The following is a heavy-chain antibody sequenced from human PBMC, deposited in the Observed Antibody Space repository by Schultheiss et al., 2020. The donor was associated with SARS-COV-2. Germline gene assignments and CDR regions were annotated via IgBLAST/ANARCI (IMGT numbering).Heavy chain of an antibody. J-gene: IGHJ4*02. CDR1: GYTFTGYY. V-gene: IGHV1-2*06. D-gene: IGHD3-3*01. CDR3: ARGAILGVVTGDY. Sequence: ASVKVSCKASGYTFTGYYMHWVRQAPGQGLEWMRRINPNSGGTNYAQKFQGRVTMTRDTSISTAYMELSRLRSDDTAVYYCARGAILGVVTGDYWGQGTLVTVSS. CDR2: INPNSGGT.